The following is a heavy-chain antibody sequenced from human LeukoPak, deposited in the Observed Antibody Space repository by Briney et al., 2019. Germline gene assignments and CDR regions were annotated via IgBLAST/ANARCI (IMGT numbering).Heavy chain of an antibody. J-gene: IGHJ5*02. V-gene: IGHV4-39*07. Sequence: PSETLSLTCTVSGGSISSSSYYWGWIRQPPGKGLEWIGSIYYSGSTYYNPSLKSRVTISVDTSKNQFSLKLSSVTAADTAVYYCVRDGGLTIFGVVNNWLDPWGQGTLVTVSS. CDR1: GGSISSSSYY. CDR3: VRDGGLTIFGVVNNWLDP. D-gene: IGHD3-3*01. CDR2: IYYSGST.